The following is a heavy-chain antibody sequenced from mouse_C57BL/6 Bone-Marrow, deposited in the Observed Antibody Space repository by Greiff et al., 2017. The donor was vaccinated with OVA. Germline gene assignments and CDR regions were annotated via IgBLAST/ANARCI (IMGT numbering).Heavy chain of an antibody. Sequence: VKLMESGPGILQPSQTPSLTCSFSGFSLSTFGMGVGWLRQPSGKGLEWLAHIWWDDDKYYNPALKSRLTISKDTSKNQVFLKIANVDTADTATYYCARRYYSNYKGGFDYWGQGTTLTVSS. CDR3: ARRYYSNYKGGFDY. V-gene: IGHV8-8*01. CDR1: GFSLSTFGMG. CDR2: IWWDDDK. J-gene: IGHJ2*01. D-gene: IGHD2-5*01.